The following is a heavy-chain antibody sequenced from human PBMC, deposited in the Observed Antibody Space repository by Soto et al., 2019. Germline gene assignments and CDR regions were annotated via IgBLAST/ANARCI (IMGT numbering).Heavy chain of an antibody. D-gene: IGHD3-22*01. CDR2: IKQDGSEK. Sequence: EVQLVESGGGLVQPGGSLRLSCAASGFAFSNYWMSWVRQAPGKGLEWVATIKQDGSEKYYVDSVKGRFTISRDKAKNSLYLEMNSLRAEDTAVYHCARGGTSMIVVGAFDDWGQVALVTVSS. CDR3: ARGGTSMIVVGAFDD. V-gene: IGHV3-7*01. J-gene: IGHJ4*02. CDR1: GFAFSNYW.